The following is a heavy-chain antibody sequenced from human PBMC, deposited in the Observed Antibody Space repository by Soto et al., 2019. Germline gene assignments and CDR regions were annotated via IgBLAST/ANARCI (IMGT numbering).Heavy chain of an antibody. CDR1: GYTFTSYG. J-gene: IGHJ5*02. CDR2: ISAYNGNT. Sequence: ASVKFSCKASGYTFTSYGISWVRQAPGQGLEWMGWISAYNGNTNYAQKLQGRVTMTTDTSTSTAYMELRSLRSDDTAVYYCARDGSAYCGGDCYNWFDPWGQGTLVTVSS. V-gene: IGHV1-18*04. D-gene: IGHD2-21*02. CDR3: ARDGSAYCGGDCYNWFDP.